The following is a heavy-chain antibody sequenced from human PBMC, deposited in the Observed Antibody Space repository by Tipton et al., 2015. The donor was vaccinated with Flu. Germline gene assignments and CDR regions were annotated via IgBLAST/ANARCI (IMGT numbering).Heavy chain of an antibody. CDR2: IYHSGST. V-gene: IGHV4-38-2*01. J-gene: IGHJ5*02. Sequence: TLSLTCAVSGYSISSGYYWGWIRQPPGKGLEWIGSIYHSGSTYYNPSLKSRGTISVDTSKNQFSLKLSSVTAADTAVYYRARRDCSGGSCVTGWFDPWGQGTLVTVSS. CDR1: GYSISSGYY. CDR3: ARRDCSGGSCVTGWFDP. D-gene: IGHD2-15*01.